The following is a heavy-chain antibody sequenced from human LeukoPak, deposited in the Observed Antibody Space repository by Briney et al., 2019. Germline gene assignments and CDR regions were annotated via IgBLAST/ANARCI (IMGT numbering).Heavy chain of an antibody. CDR2: IYHSGST. CDR3: ARLPREGGVGATYYYYYMDV. Sequence: SETLSLTCTVSGYSISSGYYWGWIRQPPGKGLEWIGSIYHSGSTYYNPSLKSRVTISVDTSKNQFSLKLSSVTAADTAVYYCARLPREGGVGATYYYYYMDVWGKGTTVTVSS. D-gene: IGHD1-26*01. V-gene: IGHV4-38-2*02. J-gene: IGHJ6*03. CDR1: GYSISSGYY.